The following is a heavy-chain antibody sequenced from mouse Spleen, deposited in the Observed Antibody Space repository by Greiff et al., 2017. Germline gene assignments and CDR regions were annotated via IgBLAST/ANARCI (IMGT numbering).Heavy chain of an antibody. Sequence: VQLQQPGAELVKPGASVKVSCKASGYTFTSYWMHWVKQRPGQGLEWIGRIHPSDSDTNYNQKFKGKATLTVDKSSSTAYMQLSSLTSEDSAVYYCAIGDYYGSGSYFDVWGAGTTVTVSS. J-gene: IGHJ1*01. CDR1: GYTFTSYW. CDR2: IHPSDSDT. D-gene: IGHD1-1*01. CDR3: AIGDYYGSGSYFDV. V-gene: IGHV1-74*01.